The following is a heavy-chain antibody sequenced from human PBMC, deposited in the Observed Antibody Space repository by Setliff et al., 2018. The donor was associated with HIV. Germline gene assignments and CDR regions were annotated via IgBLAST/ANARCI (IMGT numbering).Heavy chain of an antibody. CDR1: NFTFSFYG. CDR2: TPNDGSYK. CDR3: TKNLYSSRWSPLDY. Sequence: GGSLRLSCAASNFTFSFYGMHWVRQAPGKGLEWVAFTPNDGSYKNYADSVKGRFTISRDNSKNTLYLQMDSLRAEDTAVYYCTKNLYSSRWSPLDYWGQGTLVTVSS. V-gene: IGHV3-30*02. D-gene: IGHD6-13*01. J-gene: IGHJ4*02.